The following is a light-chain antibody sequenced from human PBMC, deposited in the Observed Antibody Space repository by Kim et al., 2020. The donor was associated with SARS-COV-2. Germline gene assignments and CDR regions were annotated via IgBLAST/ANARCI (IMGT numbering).Light chain of an antibody. V-gene: IGKV3-11*01. CDR1: QSVSSY. Sequence: LSFAPGERAPHSCGASQSVSSYLAWYQQTPGQPPRLLIYDASNRATGIPARFSGSGSGTDFTLTISRLEPEDFAVYYCQQRSNWYTFGQGTKLEI. CDR3: QQRSNWYT. J-gene: IGKJ2*01. CDR2: DAS.